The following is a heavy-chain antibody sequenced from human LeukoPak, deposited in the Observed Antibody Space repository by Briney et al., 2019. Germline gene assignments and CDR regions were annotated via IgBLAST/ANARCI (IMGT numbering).Heavy chain of an antibody. CDR3: AKYPPLNYYYYMDV. J-gene: IGHJ6*03. V-gene: IGHV3-23*01. Sequence: GGSTYYADSVKGRFTISRDNSKNTLYLQMNSLRAEDTAVYYCAKYPPLNYYYYMDVWGKGTTVTVSS. CDR2: GGST.